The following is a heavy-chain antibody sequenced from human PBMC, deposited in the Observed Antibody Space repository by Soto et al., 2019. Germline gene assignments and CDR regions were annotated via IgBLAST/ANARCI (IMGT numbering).Heavy chain of an antibody. Sequence: GGSLRLSCAASGFTFSNAWINWVRQAPGKGLEWVGRVKSKNDGGTTDFAAPVKGRFAISRDDSKNMVYLEMNSLQTEDTAIYYCTTDSYITSIIVRFDYWVHGTLVTVSS. V-gene: IGHV3-15*07. CDR1: GFTFSNAW. J-gene: IGHJ4*01. CDR3: TTDSYITSIIVRFDY. CDR2: VKSKNDGGTT. D-gene: IGHD3-22*01.